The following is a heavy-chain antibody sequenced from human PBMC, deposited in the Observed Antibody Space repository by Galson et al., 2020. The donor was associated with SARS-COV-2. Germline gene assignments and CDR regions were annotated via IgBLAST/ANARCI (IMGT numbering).Heavy chain of an antibody. J-gene: IGHJ6*02. CDR1: GFTFSSYG. CDR2: ISYDGSNK. Sequence: GGSLRLSCAASGFTFSSYGMHWFRQAPGKGLEWVAVISYDGSNKYYADSVKGRFTISRDNSKNTLYLQMNSLRAEDTAVYYCAKGDCSSTSCYWSYYYGMDVWGQGTTVTVSS. V-gene: IGHV3-30*18. CDR3: AKGDCSSTSCYWSYYYGMDV. D-gene: IGHD2-2*01.